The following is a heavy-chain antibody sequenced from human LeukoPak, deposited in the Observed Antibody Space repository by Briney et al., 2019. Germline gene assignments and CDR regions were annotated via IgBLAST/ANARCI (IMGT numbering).Heavy chain of an antibody. Sequence: SETLSLTCTVSGGSISSSSYYWGWIRQPPGKGLEWIGSIYYSGSTYYNPSLKSRVTISVDTSKNHFSLRLSSVTAADTAVYYCARHGYCTTTSCLGTWFDPWGQGTLVTVSS. V-gene: IGHV4-39*01. CDR2: IYYSGST. D-gene: IGHD2-2*03. J-gene: IGHJ5*02. CDR3: ARHGYCTTTSCLGTWFDP. CDR1: GGSISSSSYY.